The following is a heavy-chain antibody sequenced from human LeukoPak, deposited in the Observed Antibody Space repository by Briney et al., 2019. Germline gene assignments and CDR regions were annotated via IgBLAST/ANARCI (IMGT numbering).Heavy chain of an antibody. J-gene: IGHJ4*02. Sequence: GSLRLSCAASGFTFNSYEMNWVRQAPGKGLEWVSYINSGGSAIYYVDSVKGRFTISRDNAKNSLYLQMNSLRADDTAVYYCARGGSYVHYWGQGTLVTVSS. CDR1: GFTFNSYE. V-gene: IGHV3-48*03. CDR3: ARGGSYVHY. D-gene: IGHD1-26*01. CDR2: INSGGSAI.